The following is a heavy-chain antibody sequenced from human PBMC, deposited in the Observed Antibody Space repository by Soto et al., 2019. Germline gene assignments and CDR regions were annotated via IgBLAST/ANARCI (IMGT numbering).Heavy chain of an antibody. CDR3: AKDPGIAVADTDAFDI. Sequence: GESLKISCAASGFTFSSYGMHWVRQAPGKGLEWVAVISYDGSNKYYADSVKGRFTISRDNSKNTLYLQMNSLRAEDTAVYYCAKDPGIAVADTDAFDIWGQGTMVTVSS. J-gene: IGHJ3*02. D-gene: IGHD6-19*01. CDR1: GFTFSSYG. CDR2: ISYDGSNK. V-gene: IGHV3-30*18.